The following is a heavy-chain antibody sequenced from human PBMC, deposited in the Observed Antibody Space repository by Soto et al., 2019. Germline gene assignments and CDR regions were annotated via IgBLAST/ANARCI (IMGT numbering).Heavy chain of an antibody. V-gene: IGHV3-30*18. J-gene: IGHJ6*02. CDR3: AKDNFHCGAECYHYYGLDV. CDR2: ISYDGSNN. D-gene: IGHD2-21*01. Sequence: PGWSLRLSCAAAGFTFSAYDMHWVRQAPGKGLEWVALISYDGSNNYYADSVKGRFTISRDKSKNTLYLQMNSLRPEDTAVYYCAKDNFHCGAECYHYYGLDVWGQGTTVTASS. CDR1: GFTFSAYD.